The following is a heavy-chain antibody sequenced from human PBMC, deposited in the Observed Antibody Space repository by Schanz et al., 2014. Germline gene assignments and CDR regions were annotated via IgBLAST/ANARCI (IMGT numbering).Heavy chain of an antibody. CDR1: GLTFSDYY. CDR2: TSNDGSFT. Sequence: VQLLESGGGLVQPGGSLRLSCAASGLTFSDYYMSWIRQAPGKGLVWVSRTSNDGSFTTFADSVKGRFTISRDNAKNSLYLQMNSLRAEDTGVYYCARGRGVVAKMFDVWGQGTMVTVSS. CDR3: ARGRGVVAKMFDV. J-gene: IGHJ3*01. V-gene: IGHV3-11*06. D-gene: IGHD3-22*01.